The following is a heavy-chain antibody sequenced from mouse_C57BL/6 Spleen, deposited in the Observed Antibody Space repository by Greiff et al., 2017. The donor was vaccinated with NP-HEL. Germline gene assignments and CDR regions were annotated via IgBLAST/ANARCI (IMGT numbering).Heavy chain of an antibody. Sequence: VKLQESGPGLVQPSQSLSITCTVSGFSLTSYGVHWVRQSPGKGLEWLGVIWRGGSTDYNAAFMSRLSITKDNSKSQVFFKMNSLQADDTAIYYCAKKDGNYGGDAMDYWGQGTSVTVSS. CDR1: GFSLTSYG. V-gene: IGHV2-5*01. CDR2: IWRGGST. J-gene: IGHJ4*01. D-gene: IGHD2-1*01. CDR3: AKKDGNYGGDAMDY.